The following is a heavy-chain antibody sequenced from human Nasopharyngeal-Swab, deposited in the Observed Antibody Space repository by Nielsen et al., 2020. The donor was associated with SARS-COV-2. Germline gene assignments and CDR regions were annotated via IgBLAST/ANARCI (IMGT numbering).Heavy chain of an antibody. CDR1: GDSVSSNSAA. CDR3: ARIAQAAEPH. J-gene: IGHJ4*02. Sequence: TLSLTCAISGDSVSSNSAAWSWIRQSPSRGLEWLGRTYYRSQWYFNYAASVKGRITINPDTSNNQFSLQLSSVTPEDTAVYYCARIAQAAEPHWGQGTLVTVSS. D-gene: IGHD1-14*01. CDR2: TYYRSQWYF. V-gene: IGHV6-1*01.